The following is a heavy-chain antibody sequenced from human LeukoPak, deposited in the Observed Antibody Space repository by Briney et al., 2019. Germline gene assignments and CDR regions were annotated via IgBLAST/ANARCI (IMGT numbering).Heavy chain of an antibody. J-gene: IGHJ4*02. D-gene: IGHD4-17*01. Sequence: SETLSLTCTVSGDSINSYYWNWIRQPPGKGLEWIGSIYYSGSTYYNPSLKSRVTISVDTSKNQFSLKLSSVTAADTAVYYCARVSDYGDSTPPPYWGQGTLVTVSS. CDR3: ARVSDYGDSTPPPY. CDR1: GDSINSYY. CDR2: IYYSGST. V-gene: IGHV4-59*12.